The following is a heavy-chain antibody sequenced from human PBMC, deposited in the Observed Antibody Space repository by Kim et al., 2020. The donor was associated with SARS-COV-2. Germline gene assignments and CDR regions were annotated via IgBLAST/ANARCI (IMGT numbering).Heavy chain of an antibody. V-gene: IGHV6-1*01. J-gene: IGHJ5*02. Sequence: KWYNDDAVSVKSRITINPDTSKKESSLQLNSVTPEDTAVYYCARKNYFDTWGQGTLVTVSS. CDR3: ARKNYFDT. D-gene: IGHD1-7*01. CDR2: KWYN.